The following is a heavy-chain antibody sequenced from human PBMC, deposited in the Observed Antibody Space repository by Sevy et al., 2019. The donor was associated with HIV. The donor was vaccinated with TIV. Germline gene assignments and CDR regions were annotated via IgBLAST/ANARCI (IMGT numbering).Heavy chain of an antibody. Sequence: GGSLRLSCVASTFTFSHYAMHWVRQAPGKGLQWVASISYNGEDQNYADSVAGRFTISRDNPKNTLFLQMSSLRPEDTARYYRARDWGTPPTAILYHFDFWGQGIPVTVSS. CDR3: ARDWGTPPTAILYHFDF. J-gene: IGHJ4*02. D-gene: IGHD3-16*01. V-gene: IGHV3-30*04. CDR2: ISYNGEDQ. CDR1: TFTFSHYA.